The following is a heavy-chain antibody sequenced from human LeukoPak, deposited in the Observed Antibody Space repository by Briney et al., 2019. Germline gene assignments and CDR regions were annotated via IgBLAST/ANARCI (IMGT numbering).Heavy chain of an antibody. V-gene: IGHV1-69*13. CDR3: ARGTPTYDFWSGYPGAFDI. J-gene: IGHJ6*04. Sequence: ASVKVSCKASGGTFSSYAISWVRQAPGQGLEWMGGIIPIFGTANCAQKFQGRVTITADESTSTAYMELSSLRSEDTAVYYCARGTPTYDFWSGYPGAFDIWGKGTTVTVSS. CDR1: GGTFSSYA. CDR2: IIPIFGTA. D-gene: IGHD3-3*01.